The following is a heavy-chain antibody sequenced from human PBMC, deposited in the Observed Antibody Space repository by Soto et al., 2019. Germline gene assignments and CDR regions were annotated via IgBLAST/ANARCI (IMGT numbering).Heavy chain of an antibody. J-gene: IGHJ6*02. D-gene: IGHD1-1*01. V-gene: IGHV4-39*01. Sequence: SETLSLTCTVSGGSISSSSYYWGWIRQPPGKGLEWIGSIYYSGSTYYNPSLKSRVTISVDTSKNQFSLKLSSVTAADTAVYYCASQNNPYYYYGMDVWGQVTTVTVSS. CDR3: ASQNNPYYYYGMDV. CDR1: GGSISSSSYY. CDR2: IYYSGST.